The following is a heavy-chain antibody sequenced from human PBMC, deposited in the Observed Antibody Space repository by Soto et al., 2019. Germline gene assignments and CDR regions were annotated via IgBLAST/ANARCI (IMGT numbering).Heavy chain of an antibody. J-gene: IGHJ5*02. CDR1: GFSLSTSGVG. CDR3: AHIRDHIAAAVTETSSDP. CDR2: IYWDDDK. D-gene: IGHD6-13*01. Sequence: QITLKESGPTLVKPTQTLTLTCTFSGFSLSTSGVGVGWIRQPSGKALEWLALIYWDDDKHYSTSLKSRLTLTKDSSKILVVLTMTYMDPVDTATYYFAHIRDHIAAAVTETSSDPLGQGTMLTVSP. V-gene: IGHV2-5*02.